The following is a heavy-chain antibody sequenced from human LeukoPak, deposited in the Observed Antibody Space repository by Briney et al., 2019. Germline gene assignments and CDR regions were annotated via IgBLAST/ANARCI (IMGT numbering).Heavy chain of an antibody. CDR1: GGSISSSSYY. Sequence: SETLSLTCTVSGGSISSSSYYWGWIRQPPGKGLEWIGSIYYSGSTYYNPSLRSRVTISVDTSKNQFSLKLSSVTAADTAVYYCARHGFDYDSSGYFDYWGQGTLSPSPQ. CDR2: IYYSGST. CDR3: ARHGFDYDSSGYFDY. D-gene: IGHD3-22*01. J-gene: IGHJ4*02. V-gene: IGHV4-39*01.